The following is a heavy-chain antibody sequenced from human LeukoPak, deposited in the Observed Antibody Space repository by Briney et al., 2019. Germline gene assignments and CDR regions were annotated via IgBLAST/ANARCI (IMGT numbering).Heavy chain of an antibody. CDR1: GFTFSSYA. CDR2: ISSSGSTI. CDR3: ARDATYYYDSSGYWVDY. V-gene: IGHV3-48*04. D-gene: IGHD3-22*01. Sequence: GGSLRLSCAASGFTFSSYAMSWVRQAPGKGLEWVSYISSSGSTIYYADSVKGRFTISRDNAKNSLYLQMNSLRAEDTAVYYCARDATYYYDSSGYWVDYWGQGTLVTVSS. J-gene: IGHJ4*02.